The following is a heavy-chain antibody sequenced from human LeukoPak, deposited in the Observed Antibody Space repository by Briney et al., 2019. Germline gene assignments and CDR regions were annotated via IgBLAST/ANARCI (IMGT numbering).Heavy chain of an antibody. Sequence: SETLSLTCAVDGGSFSGYYWSWIRQPPGKGLEWIGEINHSGSTNYNPPLKSRVTISVDTSKNQFSLKLSSVTAADTAVYYCARGRPNTYYYDSSGHKLHFDYWGQGTLVTVSS. CDR1: GGSFSGYY. CDR3: ARGRPNTYYYDSSGHKLHFDY. CDR2: INHSGST. D-gene: IGHD3-22*01. J-gene: IGHJ4*02. V-gene: IGHV4-34*01.